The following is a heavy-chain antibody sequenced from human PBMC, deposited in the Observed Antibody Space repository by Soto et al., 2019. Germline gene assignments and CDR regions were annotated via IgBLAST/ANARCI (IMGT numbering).Heavy chain of an antibody. CDR1: GFTFRTYG. D-gene: IGHD6-19*01. J-gene: IGHJ4*02. V-gene: IGHV3-23*01. Sequence: GGSLRLSCAASGFTFRTYGMTWVRQAPGKGLEWVSGISGSGGERYYGDSGEGRLSISRDNSENTLFLQMHSLRAEDTAIYYCAKDTLNDSGSFDYWGQGTLVTVSS. CDR2: ISGSGGER. CDR3: AKDTLNDSGSFDY.